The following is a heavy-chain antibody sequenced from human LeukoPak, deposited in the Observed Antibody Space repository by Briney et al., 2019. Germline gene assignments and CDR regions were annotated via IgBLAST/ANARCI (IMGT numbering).Heavy chain of an antibody. J-gene: IGHJ4*02. Sequence: GGSLRLSCAASGFTFSSYGMHWVRQAPGKGLEWGAVIWYDGSNKYYADSVKGRFTISRDNSKNTLYLQMNSLRAEDTAVYYCARSSIGYSSSWYLDYWGQGTLVTVSS. CDR2: IWYDGSNK. CDR1: GFTFSSYG. CDR3: ARSSIGYSSSWYLDY. D-gene: IGHD6-13*01. V-gene: IGHV3-33*01.